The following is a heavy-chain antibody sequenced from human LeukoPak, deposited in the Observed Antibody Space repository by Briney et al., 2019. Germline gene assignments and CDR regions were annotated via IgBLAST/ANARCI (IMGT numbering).Heavy chain of an antibody. CDR1: GYSFTSYW. Sequence: GESLQISCDGSGYSFTSYWVSWVRQRSGKGVECMGRIDPSDSYTNYSPSFQGHVTISADKSISTAYLQWSSLKASDTAIYYCALGLFSSSWCFDYWGQGTLVPVSS. D-gene: IGHD6-13*01. J-gene: IGHJ4*02. V-gene: IGHV5-10-1*01. CDR3: ALGLFSSSWCFDY. CDR2: IDPSDSYT.